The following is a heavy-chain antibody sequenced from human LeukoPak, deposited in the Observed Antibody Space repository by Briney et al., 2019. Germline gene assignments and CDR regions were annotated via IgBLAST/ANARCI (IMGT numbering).Heavy chain of an antibody. CDR1: GGTFSSYA. V-gene: IGHV1-69*10. J-gene: IGHJ1*01. Sequence: RASVKVSCKASGGTFSSYAISWVRQAPGQGLGIANYAQKFQGRVTITPDKSTSTAYMELSSLRSEDTAVYYCARGKVAATELGYFQHWGQGTLVTVSS. CDR3: ARGKVAATELGYFQH. CDR2: IA. D-gene: IGHD2-15*01.